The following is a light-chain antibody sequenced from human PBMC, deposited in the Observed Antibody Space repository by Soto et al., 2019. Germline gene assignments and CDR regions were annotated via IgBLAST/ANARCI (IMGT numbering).Light chain of an antibody. CDR2: DAS. Sequence: EILITQSPATLSVSPGERATLSCRASQSVNIYLAWYQQKPGQPPRLLIYDASNRANGIPARFSGSGSGTDFTLTLSSLEPEDFAFYYCQQRSNWHPETFGQGTRLEIK. V-gene: IGKV3-11*01. CDR3: QQRSNWHPET. J-gene: IGKJ5*01. CDR1: QSVNIY.